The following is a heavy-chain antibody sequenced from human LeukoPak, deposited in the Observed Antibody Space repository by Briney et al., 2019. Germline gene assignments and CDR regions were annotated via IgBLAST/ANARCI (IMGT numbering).Heavy chain of an antibody. CDR1: GGSISPYH. CDR3: ARHITGVGAFDI. Sequence: SETLSLTCIVSGGSISPYHWRWIRQPPGKGLEWIGYIYYSGSTNYNPSLKSRVTISVDTSKNQFSLKLSSVTAADTAVYYCARHITGVGAFDIWGQGTMVTVSS. CDR2: IYYSGST. D-gene: IGHD1-14*01. V-gene: IGHV4-59*08. J-gene: IGHJ3*02.